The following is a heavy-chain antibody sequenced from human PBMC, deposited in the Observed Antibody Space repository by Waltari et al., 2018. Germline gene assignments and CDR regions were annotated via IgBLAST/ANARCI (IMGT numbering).Heavy chain of an antibody. Sequence: QVQLVESGGGVVQPGRSLRLSCAASGFTFSSYAMHWVRQAPGKGLEWVAVISYDGSNKYYADSVKGRFTISRDNSKNTLYLQMNSLRAEDTAVYYCARDYYDFWSGYYTFSSGEGVYYYGMDVWGQGTTVTVSS. J-gene: IGHJ6*02. CDR2: ISYDGSNK. V-gene: IGHV3-30-3*01. CDR1: GFTFSSYA. CDR3: ARDYYDFWSGYYTFSSGEGVYYYGMDV. D-gene: IGHD3-3*01.